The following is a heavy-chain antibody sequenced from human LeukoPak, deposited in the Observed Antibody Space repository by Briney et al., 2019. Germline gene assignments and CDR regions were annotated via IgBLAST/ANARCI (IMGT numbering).Heavy chain of an antibody. Sequence: PSETLSLTCGVSGGSFSGYYWNWIRQSPEKGLEWVGDINHSGNTRYNPSLRSRITMSVDTSRNHFSLKLSSVTAADTAVYFCAREIIWGTYRRLYYFDTWGQGTLVTVSS. CDR3: AREIIWGTYRRLYYFDT. J-gene: IGHJ4*02. CDR2: INHSGNT. D-gene: IGHD3-16*02. CDR1: GGSFSGYY. V-gene: IGHV4-34*01.